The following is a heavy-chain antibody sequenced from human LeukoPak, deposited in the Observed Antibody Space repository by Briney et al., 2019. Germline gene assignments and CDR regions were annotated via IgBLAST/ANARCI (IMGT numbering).Heavy chain of an antibody. CDR3: ATGDRGTDFNFFDS. V-gene: IGHV1-69*04. Sequence: AASVKVSCKASGDTFGSDAISWVRQAPGQGLEWVGRIIPVLGRPSHAQKLQNRVTISADTSTSTAYMELSRLRSEDTAVYYCATGDRGTDFNFFDSWGQGTLVTVSS. D-gene: IGHD3-3*01. CDR1: GDTFGSDA. J-gene: IGHJ4*02. CDR2: IIPVLGRP.